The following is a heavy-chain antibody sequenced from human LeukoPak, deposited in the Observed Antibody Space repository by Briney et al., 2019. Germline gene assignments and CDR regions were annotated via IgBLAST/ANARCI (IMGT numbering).Heavy chain of an antibody. Sequence: SETLSLTCTVSGGSISSYYWSWIRQPAGKGLEWIGRIYTSGCTNYNPSLKSRVTMSVDTSKNQFSLKLSSVTAADTAVYYCARGIVVVPAAIAPTYYYYMDVWGKGTTVTVSS. D-gene: IGHD2-2*01. J-gene: IGHJ6*03. CDR1: GGSISSYY. CDR2: IYTSGCT. CDR3: ARGIVVVPAAIAPTYYYYMDV. V-gene: IGHV4-4*07.